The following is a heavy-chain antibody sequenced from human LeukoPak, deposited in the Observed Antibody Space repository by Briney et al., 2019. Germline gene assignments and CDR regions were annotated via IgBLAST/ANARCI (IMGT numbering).Heavy chain of an antibody. Sequence: ASVKVSCKASGYTFTSYGISWVRQAPGQGLEWMGWISAYNGNTNYAQKLQGRVTMTADTSTSTGYMELRSLRSDDTAVYYCARSHYDFWSGYHDAFDIWGQGTMVTVSS. V-gene: IGHV1-18*01. D-gene: IGHD3-3*01. CDR2: ISAYNGNT. CDR3: ARSHYDFWSGYHDAFDI. J-gene: IGHJ3*02. CDR1: GYTFTSYG.